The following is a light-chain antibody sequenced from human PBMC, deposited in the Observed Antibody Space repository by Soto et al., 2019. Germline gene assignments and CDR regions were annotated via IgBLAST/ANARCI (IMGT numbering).Light chain of an antibody. CDR3: AAWDDSLNGPNYV. CDR1: SSNIGSNT. V-gene: IGLV1-44*01. Sequence: QSALTQPPSASGTPGQRVTISCSGSSSNIGSNTVNWYQQLPGTAPKLLIYSNNQRPSGVPDRFSGSKSGTSASLAISGLQSVDEADYYCAAWDDSLNGPNYVFGTGTKVTVL. J-gene: IGLJ1*01. CDR2: SNN.